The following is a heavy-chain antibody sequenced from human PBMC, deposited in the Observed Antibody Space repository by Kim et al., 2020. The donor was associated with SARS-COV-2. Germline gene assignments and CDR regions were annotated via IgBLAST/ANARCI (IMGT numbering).Heavy chain of an antibody. V-gene: IGHV3-30*18. D-gene: IGHD6-13*01. CDR1: GFSFSNYD. J-gene: IGHJ1*01. Sequence: GGSLRLSCAASGFSFSNYDMHWVRQAPGKGLEWVAVISIGRSRKHYADSVKGRFTISRDSSKNRLYLQMDSLRNEDTAVYYCVKEGVGGAWYSFGHWAQG. CDR3: VKEGVGGAWYSFGH. CDR2: ISIGRSRK.